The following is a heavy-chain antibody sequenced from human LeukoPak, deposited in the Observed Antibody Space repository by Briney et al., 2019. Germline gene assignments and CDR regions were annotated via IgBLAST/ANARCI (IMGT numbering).Heavy chain of an antibody. CDR3: ARQYYYDSSGYWSFDP. CDR1: GFTFSSYA. V-gene: IGHV4-59*08. CDR2: IFYSGST. J-gene: IGHJ5*02. Sequence: GSLRLSCAASGFTFSSYAMHWVRQAPGKGLEWIGYIFYSGSTNYNPSLKSRVTISVDTSKNQISLKLSSVTAADTAVYYCARQYYYDSSGYWSFDPWGQGTQVTVSS. D-gene: IGHD3-22*01.